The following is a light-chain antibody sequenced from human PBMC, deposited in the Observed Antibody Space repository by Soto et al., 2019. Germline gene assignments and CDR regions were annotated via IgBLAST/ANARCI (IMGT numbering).Light chain of an antibody. V-gene: IGKV1-5*01. J-gene: IGKJ1*01. Sequence: DIQMIQSPSTLPASVGDRVTITCRASQSISSWLAWYQQKPGKAPKLLIYDASSLEGGVPSRFSGSGSGTEFTLTISSLQPDDFATYYCQQYESYSWTFGQGTKVDIK. CDR3: QQYESYSWT. CDR2: DAS. CDR1: QSISSW.